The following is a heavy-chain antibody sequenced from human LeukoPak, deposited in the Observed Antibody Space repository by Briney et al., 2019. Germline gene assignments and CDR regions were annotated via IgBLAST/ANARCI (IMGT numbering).Heavy chain of an antibody. J-gene: IGHJ4*02. Sequence: PGRSLRLSCAASGFTFSSYGMHWVRQAPGKGLEWVAVIWYDGSNKYYADSVKGRFTISRDNSKNTLFLQMNSLRAEDTAVYYCARDRGSEDHFDYWGQGTLVTVSS. V-gene: IGHV3-33*01. CDR3: ARDRGSEDHFDY. D-gene: IGHD3-10*01. CDR2: IWYDGSNK. CDR1: GFTFSSYG.